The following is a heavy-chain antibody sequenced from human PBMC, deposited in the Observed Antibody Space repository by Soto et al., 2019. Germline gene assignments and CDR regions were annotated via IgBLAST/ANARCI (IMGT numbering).Heavy chain of an antibody. V-gene: IGHV3-23*01. CDR1: GFNFNADV. D-gene: IGHD2-2*01. CDR2: SSFYGDSR. CDR3: AKKFCGSPGVPNGIDL. Sequence: GGSLCLSCASSGFNFNADVMYWVRQAPGKGLELVSISSFYGDSRYYANSVKDRFTTSTDNSPNTLYLQMNSLGAEDKSVEYCAKKFCGSPGVPNGIDLWAQGTTVTVSS. J-gene: IGHJ6*02.